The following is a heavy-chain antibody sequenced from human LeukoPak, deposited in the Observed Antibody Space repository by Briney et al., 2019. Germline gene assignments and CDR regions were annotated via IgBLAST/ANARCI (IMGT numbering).Heavy chain of an antibody. CDR2: IYHSGST. J-gene: IGHJ4*02. CDR3: ARAIIAVAGVYYFDY. D-gene: IGHD6-19*01. V-gene: IGHV4-38-2*01. Sequence: SETPSLTCAVSGYSISSGYYWGWIRQPPGKGLEWIGSIYHSGSTYYNPSLKSRVTISVDTSKNQFSLKLSSVTAADTAVYYCARAIIAVAGVYYFDYWGQGTLVTVSS. CDR1: GYSISSGYY.